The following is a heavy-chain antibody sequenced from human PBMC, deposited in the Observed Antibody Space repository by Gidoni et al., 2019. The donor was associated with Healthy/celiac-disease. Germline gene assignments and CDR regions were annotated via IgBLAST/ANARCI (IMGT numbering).Heavy chain of an antibody. D-gene: IGHD3-16*01. CDR2: IRSKAYGGTT. Sequence: EVQLVESGGGLVQPGRSLRLSCTASGFTFGDYAMSWFRQAPGKGLEWVGFIRSKAYGGTTEYAASVKGRFTISRDDSKSIAYLQMNSLKTEDTAVYYCTRDASLLGFWGHGYFDYWGQGTLVTVSS. J-gene: IGHJ4*02. CDR1: GFTFGDYA. CDR3: TRDASLLGFWGHGYFDY. V-gene: IGHV3-49*03.